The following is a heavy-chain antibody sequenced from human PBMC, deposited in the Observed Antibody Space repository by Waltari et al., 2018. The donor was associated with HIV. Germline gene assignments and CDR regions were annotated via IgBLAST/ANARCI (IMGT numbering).Heavy chain of an antibody. CDR1: GTSFSGYY. CDR2: VSHSADT. J-gene: IGHJ5*02. Sequence: QVQLQQWGTGLLKPSGTLSLRCAIYGTSFSGYYWSWIRQTPALCLVWIGEVSHSADTNYNPSFAGRVSISADVSKNQLSLNLTSLTAADTGVYFCASGSQHHDHWGQGTPVTVSS. CDR3: ASGSQHHDH. V-gene: IGHV4-34*01.